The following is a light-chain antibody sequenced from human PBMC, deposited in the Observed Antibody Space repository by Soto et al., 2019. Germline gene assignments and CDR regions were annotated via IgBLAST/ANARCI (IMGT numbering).Light chain of an antibody. CDR1: SSDVGSYNL. CDR3: SSYAAPSTFV. J-gene: IGLJ1*01. V-gene: IGLV2-23*02. Sequence: QSALTQPASVSGSPGQSITISCTGTSSDVGSYNLVSWYQHHPGKAPKLMIYGVTQRPSGVSNRFSGSKSGNTASLTISGLQAEEEAEYYCSSYAAPSTFVFGIGTKVTVL. CDR2: GVT.